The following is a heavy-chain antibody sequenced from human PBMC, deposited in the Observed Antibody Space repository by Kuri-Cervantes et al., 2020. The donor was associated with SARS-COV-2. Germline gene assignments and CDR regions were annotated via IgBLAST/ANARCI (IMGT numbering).Heavy chain of an antibody. CDR2: IYSGGST. D-gene: IGHD4-11*01. CDR1: GFTVGSNY. J-gene: IGHJ3*02. Sequence: GGSLRLSCAASGFTVGSNYMSWVRQAPGKGLEWVSVIYSGGSTYYADSVKGRFTISRDNSKNTLYLQMNSLRAEDTAVYYCAKDSGLYSNYVTAYDAFDIWGQGTMVTVSS. V-gene: IGHV3-53*01. CDR3: AKDSGLYSNYVTAYDAFDI.